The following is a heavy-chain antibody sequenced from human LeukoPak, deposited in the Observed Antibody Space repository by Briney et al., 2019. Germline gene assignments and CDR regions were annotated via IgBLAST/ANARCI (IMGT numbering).Heavy chain of an antibody. CDR1: GFTFSSYG. CDR3: AKDFLWFGEPGGGFDY. V-gene: IGHV3-30*18. CDR2: ISYDGSNK. J-gene: IGHJ4*02. Sequence: PGGSLRLSCAASGFTFSSYGMHWVRQAPGKGLEWVAVISYDGSNKYYADSVKGRFTISRDNSKNTLYLQMNSLRAEDTAVYYCAKDFLWFGEPGGGFDYWGQGTLVTVSS. D-gene: IGHD3-10*01.